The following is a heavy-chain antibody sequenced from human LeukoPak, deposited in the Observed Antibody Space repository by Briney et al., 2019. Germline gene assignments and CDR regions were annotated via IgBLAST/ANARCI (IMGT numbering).Heavy chain of an antibody. Sequence: GASVKVSCKASGGTFIRYGISWVRQARGQGLEWMGGIIPLFGTANYAQKFQGRVTITADESTSTTYMELRSLRSEDTAIYYCAREWDYESNGFFYYYWGQGTLVTVSS. CDR3: AREWDYESNGFFYYY. CDR2: IIPLFGTA. J-gene: IGHJ4*02. CDR1: GGTFIRYG. V-gene: IGHV1-69*01. D-gene: IGHD3-22*01.